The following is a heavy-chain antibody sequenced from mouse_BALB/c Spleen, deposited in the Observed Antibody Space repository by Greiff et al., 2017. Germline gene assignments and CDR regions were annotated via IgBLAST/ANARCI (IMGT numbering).Heavy chain of an antibody. CDR3: ARRGAYYGNYDAMDY. J-gene: IGHJ4*01. CDR1: GFTFSSFG. V-gene: IGHV5-17*02. Sequence: EVHLVESGGGLVQPGGSRKLSCAASGFTFSSFGMHWVRQAPEKGLEWVAYISSGSSTIYYADTVKGRFTISRDNPKNTLFLQMTSLRSEDTAMYYCARRGAYYGNYDAMDYWGQGTSVTVSS. D-gene: IGHD2-10*01. CDR2: ISSGSSTI.